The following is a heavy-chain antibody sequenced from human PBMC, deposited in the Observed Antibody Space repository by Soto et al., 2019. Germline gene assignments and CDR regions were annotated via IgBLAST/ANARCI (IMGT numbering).Heavy chain of an antibody. CDR1: GFTFSTSG. Sequence: QVQLVESGGGVVQPGRSLRLSCAVSGFTFSTSGMYWVRQAPGKGLEWVALIWYDGSNEYYADSVKGRFTISRDNSKNTLYLQMNSLRAEDTAVYYCARGSAGSDAFDIWGQGTMVTVSS. CDR2: IWYDGSNE. D-gene: IGHD6-19*01. J-gene: IGHJ3*02. V-gene: IGHV3-33*08. CDR3: ARGSAGSDAFDI.